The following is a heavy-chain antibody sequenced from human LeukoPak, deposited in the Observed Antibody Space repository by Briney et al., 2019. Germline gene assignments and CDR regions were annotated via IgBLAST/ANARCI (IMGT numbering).Heavy chain of an antibody. CDR1: GYTFTSYG. J-gene: IGHJ4*02. CDR2: ISAYNGNT. CDR3: ARVSFYSGSSHFDY. D-gene: IGHD1-26*01. Sequence: ASVKVSCKASGYTFTSYGISWVRQAPGQGLEWMGWISAYNGNTNYAQKLQGRVTMTTDTSTSTAYMELRSLRSDDTAVYYCARVSFYSGSSHFDYWGQGTLVTVSS. V-gene: IGHV1-18*01.